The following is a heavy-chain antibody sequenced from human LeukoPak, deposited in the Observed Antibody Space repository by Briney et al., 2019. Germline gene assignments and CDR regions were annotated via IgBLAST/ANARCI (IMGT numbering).Heavy chain of an antibody. Sequence: PSETLSLTCTVSGGSISSYYRSWIRQPAGKGLEWIGRIYTSGSTNYNPSLKSRVTMSADTSKNQFSLKLSSVTAADTAVYYCAREAVAGNYYMDVWGKGTTVTVSS. CDR1: GGSISSYY. V-gene: IGHV4-4*07. CDR3: AREAVAGNYYMDV. CDR2: IYTSGST. D-gene: IGHD6-19*01. J-gene: IGHJ6*03.